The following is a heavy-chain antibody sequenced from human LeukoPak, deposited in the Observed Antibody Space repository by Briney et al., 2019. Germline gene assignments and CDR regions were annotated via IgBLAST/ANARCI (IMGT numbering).Heavy chain of an antibody. J-gene: IGHJ4*02. CDR3: AKMTAPAY. CDR2: ISNDGTTT. CDR1: GFTFSSYW. V-gene: IGHV3-74*01. D-gene: IGHD5-18*01. Sequence: PGGSLRLSCAASGFTFSSYWMHWVRQAPGKGLVWVSRISNDGTTTTYADSVKGRFTISRDNAKNILYLQMNSLRVEDTAIYYCAKMTAPAYWGQGTLVTVSS.